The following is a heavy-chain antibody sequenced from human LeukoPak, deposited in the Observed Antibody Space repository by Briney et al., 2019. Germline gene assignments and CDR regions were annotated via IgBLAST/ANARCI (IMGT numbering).Heavy chain of an antibody. Sequence: SVKVSCKASGGTFSSYAINWVRQAPGQGHEWMGGIIPIFGTANYAQKFQDRVTITADEATSTAYMELSSLRSEDTAIYYCASRLYCSNTRCRNFPFAYWGQGTLVTVSS. J-gene: IGHJ4*02. CDR1: GGTFSSYA. CDR3: ASRLYCSNTRCRNFPFAY. V-gene: IGHV1-69*01. D-gene: IGHD2-2*01. CDR2: IIPIFGTA.